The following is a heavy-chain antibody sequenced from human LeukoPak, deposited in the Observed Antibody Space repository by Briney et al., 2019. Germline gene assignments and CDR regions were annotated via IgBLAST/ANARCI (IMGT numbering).Heavy chain of an antibody. Sequence: SQTLSLTCTVSGGSIRSGSYYWSWIRQPAGKGLEWIGRIYTSGSTNYNPSLKSRVTMSVDKSKNQFSLNLSSVTAADTALYYCLYGGNSGDWVYWGQGTLVTVSS. V-gene: IGHV4-61*02. J-gene: IGHJ4*02. D-gene: IGHD4-23*01. CDR3: LYGGNSGDWVY. CDR1: GGSIRSGSYY. CDR2: IYTSGST.